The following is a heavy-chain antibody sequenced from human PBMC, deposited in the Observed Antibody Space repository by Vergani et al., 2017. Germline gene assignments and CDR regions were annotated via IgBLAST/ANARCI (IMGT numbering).Heavy chain of an antibody. J-gene: IGHJ3*02. CDR1: GFTFDDYA. D-gene: IGHD3-22*01. CDR3: ARVGTLAPYEEAFDI. Sequence: EVQLVESGGGLVQPGRSLRLSCAASGFTFDDYAMHWVRQAPGKGLEWVSGISWNSGSIGYADSVKGRFTISRDNAKNSLYLQMNSLRAEDTALYYCARVGTLAPYEEAFDIWGQGTMVTVSS. V-gene: IGHV3-9*01. CDR2: ISWNSGSI.